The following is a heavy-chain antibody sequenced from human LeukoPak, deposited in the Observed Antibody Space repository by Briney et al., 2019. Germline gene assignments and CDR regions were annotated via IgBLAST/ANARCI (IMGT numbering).Heavy chain of an antibody. CDR3: ASRPGIAVAGLDY. J-gene: IGHJ4*02. CDR1: GYTFTCCA. V-gene: IGHV1-3*04. CDR2: INTDNGNT. D-gene: IGHD6-19*01. Sequence: ASVKVSCKASGYTFTCCAMHWVRQAPGQRLEWIGWINTDNGNTKYSQKFQDRVAITSDTSASTAYMELGILRSEDTAVYYCASRPGIAVAGLDYWGQGTLVTVSS.